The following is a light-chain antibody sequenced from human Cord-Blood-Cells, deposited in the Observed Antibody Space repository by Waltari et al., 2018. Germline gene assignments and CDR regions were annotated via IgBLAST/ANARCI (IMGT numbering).Light chain of an antibody. CDR2: EVS. CDR3: CSYAGSRV. J-gene: IGLJ3*02. Sequence: QSALPPPASASGSPGQSITISCTGTSSDVGSYNLVSWYQQHPGKAPKLMIYEVSKRPSGVSNRFSGSKSGNTASLTISGLQAEDEADYYCCSYAGSRVFGGGTKLTVL. V-gene: IGLV2-23*02. CDR1: SSDVGSYNL.